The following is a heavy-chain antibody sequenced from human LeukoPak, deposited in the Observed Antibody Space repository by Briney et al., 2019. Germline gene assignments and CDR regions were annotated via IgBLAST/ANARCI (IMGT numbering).Heavy chain of an antibody. CDR1: GFTFSSYG. Sequence: GGSLRLSCAASGFTFSSYGMHWVRQAPGKGLGWVAVIWYDGSNKYYADSVKGRFTISRDNSKNTMYLQMNSLRAEDTAVYYCAKDLEKKVGATPDYWGQGTLVTVSS. D-gene: IGHD1-26*01. J-gene: IGHJ4*02. V-gene: IGHV3-30*02. CDR2: IWYDGSNK. CDR3: AKDLEKKVGATPDY.